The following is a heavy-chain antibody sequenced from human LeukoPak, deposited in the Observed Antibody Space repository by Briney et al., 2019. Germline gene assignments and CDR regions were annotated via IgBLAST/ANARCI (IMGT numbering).Heavy chain of an antibody. V-gene: IGHV5-51*01. CDR3: ARLGTYYYDSSGHALDY. J-gene: IGHJ4*02. D-gene: IGHD3-22*01. Sequence: GGSLEISWKGSGYNFTSYWIGWGRPVPGKGLERMGIIYPGDSDTRYSPSFQGQVTISADKSISTAYLQWSSLKASDTAMYYCARLGTYYYDSSGHALDYWGQGTLVTVSS. CDR2: IYPGDSDT. CDR1: GYNFTSYW.